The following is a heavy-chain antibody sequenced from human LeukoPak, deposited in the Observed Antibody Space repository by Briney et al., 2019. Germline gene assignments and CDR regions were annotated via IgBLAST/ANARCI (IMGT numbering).Heavy chain of an antibody. CDR3: AVGMDV. J-gene: IGHJ6*02. CDR1: GGSFSGYY. V-gene: IGHV4-59*08. CDR2: IYYSGST. Sequence: SETLSLTCAVYGGSFSGYYWSWIRQPPGKGLEWIGYIYYSGSTNYNPSLKSRVTISVDTSKNQFSLKLSSVTAADTAVYYCAVGMDVWGQGTTVTVSS.